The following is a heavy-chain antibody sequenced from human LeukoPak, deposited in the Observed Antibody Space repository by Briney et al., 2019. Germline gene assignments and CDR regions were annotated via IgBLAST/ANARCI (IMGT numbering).Heavy chain of an antibody. CDR2: ISGSGGST. Sequence: GGSLRLSCAASGFTFSSYSMNWVRQAPGKGLEWVSAISGSGGSTYYADSVKGRFTISRDNSKNTLYMQMNGLRVEDTAVYYCAKGSSGGSRGRFYYMDVWGKGTTVTVSS. CDR1: GFTFSSYS. D-gene: IGHD2-15*01. V-gene: IGHV3-23*01. J-gene: IGHJ6*03. CDR3: AKGSSGGSRGRFYYMDV.